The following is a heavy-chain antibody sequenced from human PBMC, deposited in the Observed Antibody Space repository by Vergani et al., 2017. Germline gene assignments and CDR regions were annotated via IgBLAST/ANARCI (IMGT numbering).Heavy chain of an antibody. CDR1: GGSISSSSYY. Sequence: QLQLQESGPGLVKPSETLSLTCTVSGGSISSSSYYWGWIRQPPGKGLEWIGSIYYSGSTYYNPSLKSRVTISVDTSKNPFSLKLSSVTAADTAVYYCASAQQLVPEYFQHWGQGTLVTVSS. V-gene: IGHV4-39*01. D-gene: IGHD6-13*01. CDR3: ASAQQLVPEYFQH. J-gene: IGHJ1*01. CDR2: IYYSGST.